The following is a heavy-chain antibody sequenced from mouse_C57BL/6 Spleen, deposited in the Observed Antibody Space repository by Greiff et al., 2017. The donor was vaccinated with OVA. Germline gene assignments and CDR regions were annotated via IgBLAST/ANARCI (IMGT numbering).Heavy chain of an antibody. CDR1: GFSLTSYG. J-gene: IGHJ2*01. Sequence: VMLVESGPGLVAPSQSLSITCTVSGFSLTSYGVSWVRQPPGKGLEWLGVIWGDGSTNYHSAPISRLSISKDNSKSQVFLKLNSLQTDDTASYYGAKNTAIGIYDYEGYFDYWGQGTTLTVSS. CDR3: AKNTAIGIYDYEGYFDY. D-gene: IGHD2-4*01. V-gene: IGHV2-3*01. CDR2: IWGDGST.